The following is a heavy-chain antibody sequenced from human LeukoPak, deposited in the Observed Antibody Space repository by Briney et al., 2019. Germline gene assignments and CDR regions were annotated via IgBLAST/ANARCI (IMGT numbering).Heavy chain of an antibody. Sequence: ASVKVSCKASGYTFTGYYMHWVRQAPGQGLEWMGWINPNSGGTNYAQKFQGRVTMTRNTSISTAYMELSSLRSEDTAVYYCARGRVGTRLGVKVVTAKLYYFDYWGQGTLVTVSS. CDR2: INPNSGGT. V-gene: IGHV1-2*02. J-gene: IGHJ4*02. CDR1: GYTFTGYY. CDR3: ARGRVGTRLGVKVVTAKLYYFDY. D-gene: IGHD2-21*02.